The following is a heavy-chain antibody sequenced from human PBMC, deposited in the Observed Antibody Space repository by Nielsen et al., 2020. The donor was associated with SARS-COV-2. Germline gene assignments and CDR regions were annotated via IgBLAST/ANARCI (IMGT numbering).Heavy chain of an antibody. J-gene: IGHJ6*02. V-gene: IGHV4-31*03. CDR1: GGSISSGGCY. D-gene: IGHD5-12*01. CDR2: IYFSGRT. CDR3: ARESSGYDHYNYGMDV. Sequence: SGTLSLTCTVSGGSISSGGCYWSWIRHHPGKGLEWIGYIYFSGRTCYNPSLKSRVTISVDTSKNQFSLSLRSVTAADTAAYYCARESSGYDHYNYGMDVWGQGTTVTVSS.